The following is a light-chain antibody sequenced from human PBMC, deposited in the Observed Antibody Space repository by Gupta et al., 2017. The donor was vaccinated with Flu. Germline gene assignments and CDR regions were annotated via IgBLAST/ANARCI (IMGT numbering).Light chain of an antibody. V-gene: IGLV1-51*01. CDR2: DNN. CDR3: DSWDSTHSDLWV. CDR1: SYTVGNYY. Sequence: RSYTVGNYYVCCYQHKPEQAPNLLIFDNNMRHAGSPAVVSCSNSGTTATLTITWVQTGDEADYYCDSWDSTHSDLWVFGGGTKLTVL. J-gene: IGLJ3*02.